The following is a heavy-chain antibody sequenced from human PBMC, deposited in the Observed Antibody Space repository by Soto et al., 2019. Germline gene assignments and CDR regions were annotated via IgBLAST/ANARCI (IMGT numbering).Heavy chain of an antibody. CDR3: ASAPDYDDRNYFDY. V-gene: IGHV1-18*01. D-gene: IGHD3-22*01. J-gene: IGHJ4*02. Sequence: ASVKVSCKASGYTFTSYGISWVRQAPGQGLEWMGWISAYNGNTNYAQKLQGRVTMTTETSTSTAYMQLRSLRSDDTAVYYCASAPDYDDRNYFDYWGQGTLVTVSS. CDR2: ISAYNGNT. CDR1: GYTFTSYG.